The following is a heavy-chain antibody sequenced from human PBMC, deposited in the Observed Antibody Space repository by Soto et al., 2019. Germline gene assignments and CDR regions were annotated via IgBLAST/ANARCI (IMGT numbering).Heavy chain of an antibody. CDR1: GGSISSSNW. CDR2: IYHSGST. D-gene: IGHD6-13*01. Sequence: PSETLSLTCAVSGGSISSSNWWSWVRQPPGKGLEWIGEIYHSGSTNYNPSLKSRGTISVDKSKNQFSLKLSSVTAADTAVYYCARATWYPREYYYYGMDVWGQGTTVTVSS. V-gene: IGHV4-4*02. J-gene: IGHJ6*02. CDR3: ARATWYPREYYYYGMDV.